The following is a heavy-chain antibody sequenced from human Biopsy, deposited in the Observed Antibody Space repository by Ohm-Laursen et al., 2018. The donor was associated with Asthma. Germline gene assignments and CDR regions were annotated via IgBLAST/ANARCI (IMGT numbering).Heavy chain of an antibody. CDR3: VSGPQWSGLDI. CDR1: RGPFRGYV. D-gene: IGHD2-8*01. Sequence: SETLSLTCALNRGPFRGYVWAWIRQPPGKGLEWNGEIPQGGATTVNPSLKSRVTISMDPSKSQLYLSLRSLTAADTAVYYCVSGPQWSGLDIWGQGTTVTVSS. CDR2: IPQGGAT. J-gene: IGHJ6*02. V-gene: IGHV4-34*01.